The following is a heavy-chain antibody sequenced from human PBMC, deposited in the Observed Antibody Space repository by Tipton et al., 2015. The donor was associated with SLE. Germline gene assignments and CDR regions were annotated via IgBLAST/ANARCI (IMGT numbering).Heavy chain of an antibody. J-gene: IGHJ3*01. CDR3: ARVRSGSHDAFDL. CDR1: GGSFSGYY. D-gene: IGHD6-25*01. V-gene: IGHV4-34*01. Sequence: TLSLTCGVYGGSFSGYYWTWIRQPPGKGLEWIASIYNSGNTYYNPSLKSRFTIALDTSRNHFSLKVTSVAAADTAVYYCARVRSGSHDAFDLWGQGTMVTVSS. CDR2: IYNSGNT.